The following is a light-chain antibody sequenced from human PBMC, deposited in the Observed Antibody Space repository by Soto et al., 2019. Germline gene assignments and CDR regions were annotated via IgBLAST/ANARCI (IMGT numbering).Light chain of an antibody. CDR3: QRYYTTPWT. V-gene: IGKV4-1*01. Sequence: DIVMTQSPDSLAVSLGERATINCKSSQSVLYSSNNKNYLAWYQQKPGQPPKLLIYWASTRESGVPDRFSGSGSGTDFTLTISSLQADDVAVYYCQRYYTTPWTFGQGTKVDIK. CDR2: WAS. J-gene: IGKJ1*01. CDR1: QSVLYSSNNKNY.